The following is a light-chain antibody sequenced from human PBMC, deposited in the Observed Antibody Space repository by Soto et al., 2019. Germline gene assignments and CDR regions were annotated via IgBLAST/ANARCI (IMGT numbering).Light chain of an antibody. J-gene: IGKJ1*01. CDR2: AAS. V-gene: IGKV1-5*03. CDR1: RTISSW. Sequence: IHIAQVPCRLSEYLVARENRTCRASRTISSWLAWYQQKAGQAPRLLIYAASSLQSGVPSRFSGSGSGTDFTLSITSLQPDDFATYYCHQYHSYPWTFGQGTKVDIK. CDR3: HQYHSYPWT.